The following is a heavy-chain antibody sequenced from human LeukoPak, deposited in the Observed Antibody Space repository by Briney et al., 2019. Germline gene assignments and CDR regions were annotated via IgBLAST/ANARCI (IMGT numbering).Heavy chain of an antibody. CDR2: INHSGST. V-gene: IGHV4-34*01. D-gene: IGHD4-11*01. Sequence: SETLSLTCAVYGGSFSGYYWTWIRQPPGKGLEWIGEINHSGSTNYNPSLKSRVTVSVDTSKNQFSLKLTSVTAADTAVYYCARARETVPIDYWSQGTLVTVSS. J-gene: IGHJ4*02. CDR3: ARARETVPIDY. CDR1: GGSFSGYY.